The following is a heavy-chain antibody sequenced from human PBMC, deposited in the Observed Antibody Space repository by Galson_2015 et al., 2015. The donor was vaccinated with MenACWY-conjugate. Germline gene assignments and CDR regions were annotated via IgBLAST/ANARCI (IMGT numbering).Heavy chain of an antibody. D-gene: IGHD2-15*01. V-gene: IGHV3-73*01. CDR2: SENKAGNYAT. CDR3: TRHASGFCSGGDCYFYGMDV. Sequence: SLRLSYAASGVTFSGSAMHCVRQACGKGLEWVGRSENKAGNYATAYAASVKGWFTMSRDDSKITAYLQMNSLRTEDTAVYYCTRHASGFCSGGDCYFYGMDVWGQGTPVTVSS. J-gene: IGHJ6*02. CDR1: GVTFSGSA.